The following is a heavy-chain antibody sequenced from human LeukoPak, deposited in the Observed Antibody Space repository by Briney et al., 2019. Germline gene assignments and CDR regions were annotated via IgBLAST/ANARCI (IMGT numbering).Heavy chain of an antibody. CDR1: GYTFIGYC. CDR3: ARDLRDGYHRPWFDY. D-gene: IGHD5-24*01. Sequence: GASVKASCKASGYTFIGYCVHWVRQAPGQGLEWMGWINPNSGDTNYAQEFQGRVTMTRDASISTAYMELSRLRSDDTAVYFCARDLRDGYHRPWFDYWGQGILVTVSS. V-gene: IGHV1-2*02. CDR2: INPNSGDT. J-gene: IGHJ4*02.